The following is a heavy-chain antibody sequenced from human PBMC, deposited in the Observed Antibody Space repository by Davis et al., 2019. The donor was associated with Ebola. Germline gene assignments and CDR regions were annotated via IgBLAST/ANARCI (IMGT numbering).Heavy chain of an antibody. Sequence: GESLKISCAASGFTFSDYYMSWIRQAPGKGLEWVSYISSSSSYTNYADSVKGRFTISRDNAKNSLYLQMNSLRAEDTAVYYCARYLRLGYFDYWGQGTLVTVSS. D-gene: IGHD3-22*01. V-gene: IGHV3-11*06. CDR2: ISSSSSYT. CDR3: ARYLRLGYFDY. CDR1: GFTFSDYY. J-gene: IGHJ4*02.